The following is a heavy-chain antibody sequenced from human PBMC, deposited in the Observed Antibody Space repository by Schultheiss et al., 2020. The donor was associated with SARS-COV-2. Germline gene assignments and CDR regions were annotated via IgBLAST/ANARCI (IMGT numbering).Heavy chain of an antibody. CDR2: IYYSGST. D-gene: IGHD3-16*01. CDR3: ARGGINWYFDL. CDR1: GGSISSYY. J-gene: IGHJ2*01. V-gene: IGHV4-59*01. Sequence: SETLSLTCTVSGGSISSYYWSWIRQPPGKGLEWIGYIYYSGSTNYNPSLESRVTISVDTSKNQFSLKLSSVTAADTAVYYCARGGINWYFDLWGRGTLVTVSS.